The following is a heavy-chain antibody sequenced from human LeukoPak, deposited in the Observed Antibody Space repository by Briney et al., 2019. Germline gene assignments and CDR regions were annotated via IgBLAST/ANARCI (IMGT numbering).Heavy chain of an antibody. Sequence: GGSLRLSCAASGFTFSSSWMHWVRHAPGKGLVWVSRINSDGSITSYADSVRGRFTISRDNPKNTLYLQMNSLRAEDTAVYYCARANYFDYWGQGTLVTVSS. V-gene: IGHV3-74*01. J-gene: IGHJ4*02. CDR1: GFTFSSSW. CDR3: ARANYFDY. CDR2: INSDGSIT.